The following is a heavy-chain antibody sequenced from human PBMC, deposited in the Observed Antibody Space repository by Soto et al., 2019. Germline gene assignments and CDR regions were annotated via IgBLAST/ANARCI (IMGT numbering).Heavy chain of an antibody. CDR3: GRCNGDDCHSPFDY. D-gene: IGHD2-8*01. CDR2: ITKNGRNK. J-gene: IGHJ4*02. V-gene: IGHV3-30*03. CDR1: GFTFSNYG. Sequence: QVPLVESGGGVVQPGGSLRLSFAASGFTFSNYGMHWVRQAPGKGLEWVADITKNGRNKDYADSVKGRLAISRDNSKNTLELQMNSLRVEDTAMYYCGRCNGDDCHSPFDYWGQGTLVTVSS.